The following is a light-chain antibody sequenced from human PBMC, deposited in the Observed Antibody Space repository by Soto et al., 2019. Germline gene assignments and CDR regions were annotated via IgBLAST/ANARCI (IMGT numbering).Light chain of an antibody. J-gene: IGKJ1*01. CDR2: AAS. CDR1: QTISDY. CDR3: QQSHFSPWT. Sequence: DIQMTQSPPSLSASVGDRVTITCRASQTISDYLNWYQQKPGKAPKLLISAASSLQGGVPSRFSGSGYGTDFTLTISSLQPEDFATYYCQQSHFSPWTFGQGTKVEI. V-gene: IGKV1-39*01.